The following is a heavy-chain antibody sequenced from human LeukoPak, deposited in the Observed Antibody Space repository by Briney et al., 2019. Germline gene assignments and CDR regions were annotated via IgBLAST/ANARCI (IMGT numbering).Heavy chain of an antibody. CDR1: GFTFSNYE. V-gene: IGHV3-48*03. CDR3: AREDGSQLDY. D-gene: IGHD1-26*01. Sequence: RGGSLRLSCATSGFTFSNYEMSWVRQTPGKGLEWVSYISSSGSSTYYADSVKGRFTISRDNARSSLCLQMDSLRAGDTAVYYCAREDGSQLDYWGRGTLVTVSS. CDR2: ISSSGSST. J-gene: IGHJ4*02.